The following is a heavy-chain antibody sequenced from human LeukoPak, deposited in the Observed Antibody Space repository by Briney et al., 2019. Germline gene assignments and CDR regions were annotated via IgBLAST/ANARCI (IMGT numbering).Heavy chain of an antibody. CDR1: GGSISSYY. D-gene: IGHD3-22*01. CDR3: ARVSSGSSNWYFDL. V-gene: IGHV4-4*07. Sequence: PSETLSLTCTVSGGSISSYYWSWVRQPAGKGLEWIGRIYTSGSTNYNPSLKSRVTMSVDTSKNQFSLKLSSVTAADTAVYYCARVSSGSSNWYFDLWGRGTLVTVSS. CDR2: IYTSGST. J-gene: IGHJ2*01.